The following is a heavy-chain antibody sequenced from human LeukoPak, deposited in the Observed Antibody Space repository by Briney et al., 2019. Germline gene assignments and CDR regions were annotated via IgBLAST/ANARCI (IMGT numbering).Heavy chain of an antibody. D-gene: IGHD4-17*01. CDR1: GFTLSNYW. CDR3: ASEAAVPNTVFDY. J-gene: IGHJ4*02. Sequence: GGSLRLSCAASGFTLSNYWMHWVRQAPGKGLVWVSRIQSDGSTTTYADSVRGRFTISRDNAKNTLYLKMNSVRAEHTAVYYCASEAAVPNTVFDYWGQGSLVTVSS. CDR2: IQSDGSTT. V-gene: IGHV3-74*01.